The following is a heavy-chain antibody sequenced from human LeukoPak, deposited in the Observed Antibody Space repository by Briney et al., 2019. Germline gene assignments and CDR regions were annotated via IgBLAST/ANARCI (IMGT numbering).Heavy chain of an antibody. CDR2: IIPIFGTA. J-gene: IGHJ3*02. Sequence: ASVKVSCKASGGTFSSYAISWVRQAPGQGLEWMGGIIPIFGTANYAQKFQGRVTITADKSTSTAYMELSSLRSDDTAVYYCASGPYCGGDCYFPFDIWGQGTMVTVSS. CDR3: ASGPYCGGDCYFPFDI. V-gene: IGHV1-69*06. D-gene: IGHD2-21*02. CDR1: GGTFSSYA.